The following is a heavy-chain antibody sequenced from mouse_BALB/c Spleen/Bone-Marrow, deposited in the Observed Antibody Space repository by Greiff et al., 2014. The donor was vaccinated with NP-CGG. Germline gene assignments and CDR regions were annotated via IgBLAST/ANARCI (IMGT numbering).Heavy chain of an antibody. J-gene: IGHJ2*01. CDR1: GYTFTSCW. Sequence: DLVKPGASVKLSCKASGYTFTSCWINWIKQRPGQGLEWIGRIAPGSGSTYYNEIFKGKATLTVDTSSSTAYIQLSSLSSEDSAVYFCARFPFYYGSSFYYFDYWGQGTTLTVSS. V-gene: IGHV1S41*01. CDR2: IAPGSGST. D-gene: IGHD1-1*01. CDR3: ARFPFYYGSSFYYFDY.